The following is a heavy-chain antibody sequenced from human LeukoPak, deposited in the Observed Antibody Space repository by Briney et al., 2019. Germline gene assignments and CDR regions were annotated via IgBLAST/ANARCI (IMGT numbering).Heavy chain of an antibody. V-gene: IGHV3-49*04. J-gene: IGHJ6*03. CDR1: GFSFSHYA. Sequence: GGSLRLSCAASGFSFSHYAMNWVRQAPGKGLEWVGFIRSKAYGGTTEYAASVKGRFTISRDDSKSIAYLQMNSLKTEDTAVYYCTACYGDYALCYYYYYYMDVWGKGTTVTVSS. CDR2: IRSKAYGGTT. CDR3: TACYGDYALCYYYYYYMDV. D-gene: IGHD4-17*01.